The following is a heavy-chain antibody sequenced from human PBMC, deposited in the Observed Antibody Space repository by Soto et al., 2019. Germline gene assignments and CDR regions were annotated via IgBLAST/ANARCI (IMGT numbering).Heavy chain of an antibody. CDR3: TTDSSGWSDAFDI. Sequence: EVQLLESGGGLVQPGGSLRLSCAASGFTFSSYAMSWVRQAPGKGLEWVSAISGSGGSTYYADSVKGRFTISRDNSKNTLYLQMNSLKTEDTAVYYCTTDSSGWSDAFDIWGQGTMVTVSS. CDR2: ISGSGGST. J-gene: IGHJ3*02. CDR1: GFTFSSYA. V-gene: IGHV3-23*01. D-gene: IGHD6-19*01.